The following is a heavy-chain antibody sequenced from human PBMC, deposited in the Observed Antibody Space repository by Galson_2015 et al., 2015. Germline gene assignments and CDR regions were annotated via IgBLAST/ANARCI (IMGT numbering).Heavy chain of an antibody. D-gene: IGHD3-16*01. CDR2: ISYDGGNK. CDR3: ARSSGWGGYYYYYGMDV. CDR1: GGTFSSYA. V-gene: IGHV3-30-3*01. Sequence: SCKASGGTFSSYAMHWVRQAPGKGLEWVAVISYDGGNKYYADSVKGRFTISRDNSKNTLYLQMNSLRAEDTAVYYCARSSGWGGYYYYYGMDVWGQGTTVTVSS. J-gene: IGHJ6*02.